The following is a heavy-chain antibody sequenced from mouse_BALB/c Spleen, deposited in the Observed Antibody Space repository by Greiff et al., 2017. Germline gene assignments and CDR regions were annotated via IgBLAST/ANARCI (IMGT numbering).Heavy chain of an antibody. CDR1: GFNIKDYY. D-gene: IGHD1-2*01. Sequence: EVQLQQSGAELVRSGASVKLSCTASGFNIKDYYMHWVKQRPEQGLEWIGWIDPENGDTEYAPKFQGKATMTADTSSNTAYLQLSSLTSEDTAVYYCNVYGPYDAMDYWGQGTSVTVSS. J-gene: IGHJ4*01. CDR2: IDPENGDT. CDR3: NVYGPYDAMDY. V-gene: IGHV14-4*02.